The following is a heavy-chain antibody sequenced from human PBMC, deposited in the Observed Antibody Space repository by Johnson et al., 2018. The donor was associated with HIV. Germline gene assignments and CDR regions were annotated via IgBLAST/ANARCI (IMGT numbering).Heavy chain of an antibody. Sequence: VQLVESGRGVVRPGGSLRLSCAASGFTFDDYGMSWVRQAPGKGLEWVSGINWNGGSTYYADSVKGRVTISRDNSKNTLSLQMNSLRAEDTAVYYCARDIIAVAGYDAFDIWGQGTMVTVSS. CDR3: ARDIIAVAGYDAFDI. J-gene: IGHJ3*02. V-gene: IGHV3-20*04. CDR2: INWNGGST. D-gene: IGHD6-19*01. CDR1: GFTFDDYG.